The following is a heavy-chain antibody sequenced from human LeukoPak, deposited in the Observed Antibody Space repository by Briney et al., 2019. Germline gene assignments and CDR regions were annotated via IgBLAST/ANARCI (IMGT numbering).Heavy chain of an antibody. CDR2: ISADSGDR. Sequence: GASVKVSCKASGYTFTIFGISWVRQAPGQGLEWMGWISADSGDRYYAQNFQHRVTMTTDTSTTTGYMELRSLRSDDTAVYYCASGSYLWGGMDVWGQGTTVTVSS. CDR3: ASGSYLWGGMDV. CDR1: GYTFTIFG. J-gene: IGHJ6*02. D-gene: IGHD1-26*01. V-gene: IGHV1-18*01.